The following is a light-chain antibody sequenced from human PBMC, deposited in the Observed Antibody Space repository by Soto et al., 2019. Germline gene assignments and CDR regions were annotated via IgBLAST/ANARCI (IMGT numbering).Light chain of an antibody. CDR2: DAS. Sequence: EIVMTQSPATLSVSPGETAALSCRASQSVDSTFARYQQQPGQAHRLLIYDASTRATGIPARFSGSGSGTEFTLTISRLQSADFAVYFWQQYHKWPPYTFGQGTKLEI. V-gene: IGKV3-15*01. CDR1: QSVDST. CDR3: QQYHKWPPYT. J-gene: IGKJ2*01.